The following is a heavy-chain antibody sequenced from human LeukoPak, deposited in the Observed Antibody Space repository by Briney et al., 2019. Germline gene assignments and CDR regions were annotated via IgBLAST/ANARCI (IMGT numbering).Heavy chain of an antibody. V-gene: IGHV3-30*02. Sequence: GGSLRLSCAASGFTFSSYGMHWVRQAPGKGLEWVAFIRYDGSKKYYADSVKGRFTISRDNAKNSLCLQMNSLRAEDTAVYYCARRSAGSYYGTSDYYSFDHWGQGTLVTVSS. CDR1: GFTFSSYG. D-gene: IGHD3-22*01. CDR3: ARRSAGSYYGTSDYYSFDH. CDR2: IRYDGSKK. J-gene: IGHJ4*02.